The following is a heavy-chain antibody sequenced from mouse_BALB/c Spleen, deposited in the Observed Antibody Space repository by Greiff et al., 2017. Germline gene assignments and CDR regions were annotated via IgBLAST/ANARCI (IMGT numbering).Heavy chain of an antibody. Sequence: DVMLVESGGGLVKPGGSLKLSCAASGFAFSSYDMSWVRQTPEKRLEWVAYISSGGGSTYYPDTVKGRFTISRDNAKNTLYLQMSSLKSEDTAMYYCARELRGFAYWGQGTLVTVSA. V-gene: IGHV5-12-1*01. J-gene: IGHJ3*01. CDR1: GFAFSSYD. CDR2: ISSGGGST. D-gene: IGHD2-4*01. CDR3: ARELRGFAY.